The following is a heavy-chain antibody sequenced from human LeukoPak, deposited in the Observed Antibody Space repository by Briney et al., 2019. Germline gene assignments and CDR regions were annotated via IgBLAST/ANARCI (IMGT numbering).Heavy chain of an antibody. Sequence: ASVKVSCKASGYTFTSYDINWVRQATGQGLEWMGWMNPNSGDTSYAQKFQGRVTLTRDTSISTAYMELSSLRAEDTAVYYCARYCSSTSCEDFDYWGQGTLVTVSS. V-gene: IGHV1-8*01. CDR2: MNPNSGDT. CDR3: ARYCSSTSCEDFDY. J-gene: IGHJ4*02. D-gene: IGHD2-2*01. CDR1: GYTFTSYD.